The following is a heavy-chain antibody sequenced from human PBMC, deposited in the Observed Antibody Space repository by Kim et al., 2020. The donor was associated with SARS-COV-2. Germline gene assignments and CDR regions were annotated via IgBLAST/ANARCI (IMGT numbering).Heavy chain of an antibody. V-gene: IGHV3-9*01. Sequence: GGSLRLSCAASGFTFDDYAMHWVRQAPGKGLEWVSGISWNSGSIGYADSVEGRFTISRDNAKNSLYLQMNSLRAEDTALYYCAKAKYNSGWYYFDYWGQGTLVTVSS. CDR2: ISWNSGSI. D-gene: IGHD6-19*01. CDR3: AKAKYNSGWYYFDY. J-gene: IGHJ4*02. CDR1: GFTFDDYA.